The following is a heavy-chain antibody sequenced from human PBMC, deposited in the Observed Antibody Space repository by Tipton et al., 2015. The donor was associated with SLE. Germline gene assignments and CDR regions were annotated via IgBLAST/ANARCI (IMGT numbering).Heavy chain of an antibody. Sequence: TLSLTCAVYGGSFSGYYWSWIRQPPGKGLEWIGEINHSGSTNYNPSLKSRVTISVDTSKNQFSLKLSSVTAADTALYYCARDFKGVVLVAATWFDPWGQGTLVTVSS. CDR3: ARDFKGVVLVAATWFDP. CDR2: INHSGST. J-gene: IGHJ5*02. V-gene: IGHV4-34*01. CDR1: GGSFSGYY. D-gene: IGHD2-15*01.